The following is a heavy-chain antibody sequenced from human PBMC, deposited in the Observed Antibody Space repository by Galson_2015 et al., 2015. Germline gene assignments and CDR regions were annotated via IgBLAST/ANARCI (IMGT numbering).Heavy chain of an antibody. CDR1: GFTFSNSA. CDR2: VVVGNGNT. V-gene: IGHV1-58*01. CDR3: AADSLYNGN. Sequence: VKVSCKASGFTFSNSAVQWVRQARGQRLEWIGWVVVGNGNTNYAQKFQEGVTISRDMSTSTAYMELTSLRSEDTAVYYCAADSLYNGNWGQGTLVTVSS. D-gene: IGHD5-12*01. J-gene: IGHJ4*02.